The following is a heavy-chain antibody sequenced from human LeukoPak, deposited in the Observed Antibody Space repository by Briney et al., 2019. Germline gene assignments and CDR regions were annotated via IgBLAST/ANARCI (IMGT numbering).Heavy chain of an antibody. D-gene: IGHD3-10*01. CDR2: INHSGST. J-gene: IGHJ4*02. Sequence: PSETLSLTCAVYGGSFSGYYWGWIRQPPGKGLEWIGEINHSGSTYYNPSLKSRVTISVDTSKNQFSLKLSSVTAADTAVYYCARTPMVRGVPKFDYWGQGTLVTVSS. V-gene: IGHV4-34*01. CDR3: ARTPMVRGVPKFDY. CDR1: GGSFSGYY.